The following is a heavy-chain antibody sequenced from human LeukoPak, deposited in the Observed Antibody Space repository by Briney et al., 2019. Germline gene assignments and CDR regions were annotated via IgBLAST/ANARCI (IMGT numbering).Heavy chain of an antibody. V-gene: IGHV4-34*01. Sequence: SETLSLTCAVYGGSFSGYYWSWIRQPPGKGLEWIGEINHSGSTNYNPSLKSRVTISVDTSKNQFSLKLSSVTAADTAVYYCARGYYYGSGSYFLPNYYYYGMDVWGQRTTVTVSS. CDR3: ARGYYYGSGSYFLPNYYYYGMDV. CDR2: INHSGST. CDR1: GGSFSGYY. D-gene: IGHD3-10*01. J-gene: IGHJ6*02.